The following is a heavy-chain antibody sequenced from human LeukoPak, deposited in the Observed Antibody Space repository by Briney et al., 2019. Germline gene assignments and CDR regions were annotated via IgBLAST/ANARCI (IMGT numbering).Heavy chain of an antibody. Sequence: ASVKVSCKASGYTFTSYDINWVRQATGQGLEWMGWMNPNSGNTGYAQKFQGRVTMTRNTSISTAYMELSSLRSEDTAVYYCARDRATVTADYYYYYMDVWGKGTTVTVSS. V-gene: IGHV1-8*01. CDR1: GYTFTSYD. CDR2: MNPNSGNT. J-gene: IGHJ6*03. CDR3: ARDRATVTADYYYYYMDV. D-gene: IGHD4-11*01.